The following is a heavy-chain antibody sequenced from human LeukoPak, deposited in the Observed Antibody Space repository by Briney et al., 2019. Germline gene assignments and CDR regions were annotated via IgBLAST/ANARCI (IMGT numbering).Heavy chain of an antibody. V-gene: IGHV4-34*01. CDR1: GGSFSGYC. J-gene: IGHJ2*01. Sequence: SETLSLTCAVYGGSFSGYCWSWIRQPPGKGLEWLGEVNRSGSTNYNPSLKSRVTISIDTSKNQFSLKLSSVTAADTAVFYCARTWSRDWYFDLWGRGTLVTVSS. CDR3: ARTWSRDWYFDL. CDR2: VNRSGST. D-gene: IGHD2-8*01.